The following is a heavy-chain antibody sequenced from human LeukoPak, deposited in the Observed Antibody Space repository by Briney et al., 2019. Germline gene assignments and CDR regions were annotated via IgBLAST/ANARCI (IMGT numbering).Heavy chain of an antibody. D-gene: IGHD5-12*01. V-gene: IGHV3-23*01. CDR1: GFTFRYYA. CDR3: TKAGGNSGYQYYFDN. CDR2: IGGAGDRI. J-gene: IGHJ4*02. Sequence: GGSLRLSCEASGFTFRYYAMGWVRQAPGKGLEWVSVIGGAGDRIYYAESVRGRFTISRDSSTNTLYLQMNDLRVEDTAVYYCTKAGGNSGYQYYFDNWGPGILVTVSS.